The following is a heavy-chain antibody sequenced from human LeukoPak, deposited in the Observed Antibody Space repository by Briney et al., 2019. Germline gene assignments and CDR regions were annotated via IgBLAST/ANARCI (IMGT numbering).Heavy chain of an antibody. Sequence: GGSLRLSCAASGFTFSTYAMSWVRQAPGKGLERVSTISDSGANTYYADSVRGRFTISRDNSKNTLYLQKNSLGADDTAIYYCAKSMTLQWRGFFDLWGRGTHVTVSS. D-gene: IGHD6-19*01. CDR3: AKSMTLQWRGFFDL. CDR1: GFTFSTYA. CDR2: ISDSGANT. J-gene: IGHJ2*01. V-gene: IGHV3-23*01.